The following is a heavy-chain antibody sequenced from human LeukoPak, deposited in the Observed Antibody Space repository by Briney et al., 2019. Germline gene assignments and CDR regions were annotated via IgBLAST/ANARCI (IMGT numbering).Heavy chain of an antibody. D-gene: IGHD3-3*01. J-gene: IGHJ3*02. CDR3: ARDGDYYDFWSGYLAFDI. Sequence: TPSETLSLTCTVSGGSISSYYWSWIRQPAGKGLEWIGRIYASGSTNYNPSLKSRVTMSVDTSKNQFSLKLSSVTAADTAVYYCARDGDYYDFWSGYLAFDIWGQGTMVTVSS. CDR1: GGSISSYY. CDR2: IYASGST. V-gene: IGHV4-4*07.